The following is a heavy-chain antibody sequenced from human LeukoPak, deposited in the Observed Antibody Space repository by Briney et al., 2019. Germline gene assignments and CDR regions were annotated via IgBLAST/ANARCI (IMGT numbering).Heavy chain of an antibody. V-gene: IGHV4-39*01. CDR3: ARRFAPSRNDAFDI. J-gene: IGHJ3*02. Sequence: PSETLSLTCTVSGDSVSSSTYYWDWIRQPPGKGLEWIGNICYSVSTYYNPSLRSRVTMSVDTSKNQFSLKLSSVTASDTAVYYCARRFAPSRNDAFDIWGQGIMVTVSS. CDR1: GDSVSSSTYY. D-gene: IGHD3-10*01. CDR2: ICYSVST.